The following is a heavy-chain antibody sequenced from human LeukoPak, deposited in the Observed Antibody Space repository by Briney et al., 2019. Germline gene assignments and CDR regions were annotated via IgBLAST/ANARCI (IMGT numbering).Heavy chain of an antibody. CDR3: AKESPTGYCSGGSCYPDY. CDR1: GFTFSDYA. CDR2: LGNSGSPT. D-gene: IGHD2-15*01. V-gene: IGHV3-23*01. J-gene: IGHJ4*02. Sequence: PGGSLRLSCAASGFTFSDYAMSWVRQAPGKGLEWVSILGNSGSPTYYADSVKGRFTISRDNSKNTLYLQMNSLRAEDTAVYYCAKESPTGYCSGGSCYPDYWGQGTLVTVSS.